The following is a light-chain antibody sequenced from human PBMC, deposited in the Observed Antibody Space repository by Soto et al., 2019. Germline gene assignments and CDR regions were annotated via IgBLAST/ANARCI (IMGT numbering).Light chain of an antibody. CDR1: QSISSR. J-gene: IGKJ1*01. V-gene: IGKV1-5*01. CDR2: AAS. Sequence: DIQMTQSPSTLSASVGDRVTITCRASQSISSRLAWYQQKPGKAPKVLIFAASSLESGVPARFSGSGSGTEFTLTITSLQPDDFAIYYCQQYSTYWTFGQGTKVEIK. CDR3: QQYSTYWT.